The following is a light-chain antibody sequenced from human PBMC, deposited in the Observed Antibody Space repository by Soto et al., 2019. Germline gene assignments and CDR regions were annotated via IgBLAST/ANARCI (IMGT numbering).Light chain of an antibody. CDR1: SSDVGGYNY. Sequence: QSVLTQPRSVSGSPGQSVTISCTGTSSDVGGYNYVSWYQQHPGKAPKLMIYDVSERPSGVPDRFSGSKSGNTASLTISGLEAEDEADYYCCSYASSYVVFGGGTKVTVL. CDR3: CSYASSYVV. V-gene: IGLV2-11*01. J-gene: IGLJ2*01. CDR2: DVS.